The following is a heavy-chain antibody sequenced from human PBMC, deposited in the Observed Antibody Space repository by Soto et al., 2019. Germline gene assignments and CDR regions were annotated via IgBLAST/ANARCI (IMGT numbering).Heavy chain of an antibody. V-gene: IGHV1-69*01. J-gene: IGHJ6*02. CDR2: IIPIPGTA. Sequence: QVQLVQSGAEVKKPGSSVKVSCKASGGTFGSYAISWVRQAPGQGREWMGGIIPIPGTANYAQKFQGRVTIAADESTSTAYMELSSLRSEDTAVYYWARSQGSSTSLEIYYYYYYGMDVWGQGTTVTVSS. D-gene: IGHD2-2*01. CDR3: ARSQGSSTSLEIYYYYYYGMDV. CDR1: GGTFGSYA.